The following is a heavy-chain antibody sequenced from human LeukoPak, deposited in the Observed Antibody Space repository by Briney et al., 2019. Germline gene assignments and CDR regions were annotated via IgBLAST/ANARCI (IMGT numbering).Heavy chain of an antibody. CDR3: CGSGSYYNVWTNWFDP. Sequence: GGSLRLSCAASGFTFGSYEMNWVRQAPGKGLEWVSYISSSGSTIYYADSVKGRFTISRDNAKNSLYLQMNSLRAEDTAVYYCCGSGSYYNVWTNWFDPWGQGTLVTVSS. J-gene: IGHJ5*02. D-gene: IGHD3-10*01. V-gene: IGHV3-48*03. CDR1: GFTFGSYE. CDR2: ISSSGSTI.